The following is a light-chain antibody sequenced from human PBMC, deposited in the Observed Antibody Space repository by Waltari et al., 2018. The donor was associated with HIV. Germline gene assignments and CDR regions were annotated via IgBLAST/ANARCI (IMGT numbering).Light chain of an antibody. CDR2: RNY. Sequence: QSVLTQPPSASGTPGQTVTISCSGSTSNVDTQWVYWYQQLPGTAPKLLIYRNYQRPSGVPDRFSSSKSGASASLIISGLRSEDEADYSCGVWDSTLKQWLFGGGTKLTVL. CDR3: GVWDSTLKQWL. CDR1: TSNVDTQW. J-gene: IGLJ3*02. V-gene: IGLV1-47*01.